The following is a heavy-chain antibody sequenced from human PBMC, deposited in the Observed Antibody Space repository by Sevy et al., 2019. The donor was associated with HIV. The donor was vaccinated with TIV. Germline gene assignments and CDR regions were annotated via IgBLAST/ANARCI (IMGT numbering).Heavy chain of an antibody. CDR3: ARDLFSGSYYENY. Sequence: GGSLRLSCAASGFTLSNYWMNWVRQAPGKGLEWVANIKQDGSDKYYVDSVKGRFTISRDNAKNSLYLQMNSLRAEDTAVYYCARDLFSGSYYENYWGQGTLVTVSS. V-gene: IGHV3-7*01. D-gene: IGHD1-26*01. CDR2: IKQDGSDK. CDR1: GFTLSNYW. J-gene: IGHJ4*02.